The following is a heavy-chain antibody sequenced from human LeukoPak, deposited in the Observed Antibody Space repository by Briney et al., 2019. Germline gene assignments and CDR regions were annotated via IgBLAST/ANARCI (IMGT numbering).Heavy chain of an antibody. Sequence: ASVKVSCKASGYTFTGYYMHWVRQAPGQGLEWMVWINPNSGGTTYAQKFQGRVTMTRDTSISTAYMEPSRLRSDDTAVYYCARGPIVVVPAAQNNWFDPWGQGTLVTVSS. J-gene: IGHJ5*02. V-gene: IGHV1-2*02. CDR3: ARGPIVVVPAAQNNWFDP. D-gene: IGHD2-2*01. CDR1: GYTFTGYY. CDR2: INPNSGGT.